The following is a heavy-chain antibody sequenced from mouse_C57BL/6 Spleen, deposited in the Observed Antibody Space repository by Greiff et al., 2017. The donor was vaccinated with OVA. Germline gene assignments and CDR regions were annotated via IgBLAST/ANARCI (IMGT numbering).Heavy chain of an antibody. V-gene: IGHV1-26*01. CDR1: GYTFTDYY. CDR2: INPNNGGT. D-gene: IGHD1-1*01. Sequence: EVQLQQSGPELVKPGASVKISCKASGYTFTDYYMNWVKQSHGKSLEWIGDINPNNGGTSYNQKFKGKATLTVDKSSSTAYMELRSLTSEDSAVYYCARALTTTVVAYYYAMDYWGQGTSVTVSS. CDR3: ARALTTTVVAYYYAMDY. J-gene: IGHJ4*01.